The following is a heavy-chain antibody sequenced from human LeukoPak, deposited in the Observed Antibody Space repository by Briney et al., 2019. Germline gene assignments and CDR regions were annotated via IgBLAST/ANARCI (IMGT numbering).Heavy chain of an antibody. Sequence: PGGSLRLSCAASGFTFSSYSMNWVRQAPGKGLEWVSSISSSSSYIYYADSVKGRFTISRDNAKNSLYLQINSLSAEDTAVYYCARGDILTRYSFPTFDYWRQRTLVTVSS. CDR3: ARGDILTRYSFPTFDY. J-gene: IGHJ4*02. D-gene: IGHD3-9*01. CDR2: ISSSSSYI. CDR1: GFTFSSYS. V-gene: IGHV3-21*01.